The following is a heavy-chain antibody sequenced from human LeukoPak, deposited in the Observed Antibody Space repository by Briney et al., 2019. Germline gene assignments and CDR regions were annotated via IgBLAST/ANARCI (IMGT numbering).Heavy chain of an antibody. J-gene: IGHJ4*02. D-gene: IGHD5-18*01. Sequence: ASVKVSCKASGYIFTNYDINWLRQATGQGLEWMGWMNPNSGNTGFAQKFQGRVTMTRNTSKSTAYMELSSLTSEDTAVYYCARARGYSYGYSDYWGQGTLVTVSS. CDR1: GYIFTNYD. CDR2: MNPNSGNT. CDR3: ARARGYSYGYSDY. V-gene: IGHV1-8*01.